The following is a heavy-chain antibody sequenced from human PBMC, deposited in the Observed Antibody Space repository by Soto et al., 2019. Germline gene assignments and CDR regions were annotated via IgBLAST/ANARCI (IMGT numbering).Heavy chain of an antibody. CDR3: ARDIYYYGSGSSIFFDY. V-gene: IGHV3-7*05. CDR2: IKQDGSEK. CDR1: GFTFSSYW. D-gene: IGHD3-10*01. J-gene: IGHJ4*02. Sequence: GGSLRLSCAASGFTFSSYWMSWVRQAPGKGLEWVANIKQDGSEKYYVDSVKGRFTISRDNAKNSLYLQMNSLRAEDTALYYCARDIYYYGSGSSIFFDYWGQGTLVTVSS.